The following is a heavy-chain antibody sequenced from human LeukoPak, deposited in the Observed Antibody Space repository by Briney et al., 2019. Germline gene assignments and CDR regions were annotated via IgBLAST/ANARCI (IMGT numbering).Heavy chain of an antibody. J-gene: IGHJ3*02. V-gene: IGHV3-21*01. Sequence: GGSLRLSCAASGFTFSSYSMTWVRQAPGKGLEWVSSISSSSSYIYYADSVKGRFTISRDNAKNSLYLQMNSLRAEDTAVYYCARAPYCYYDSSGYDDAFDIWGQGTMVTVSS. CDR3: ARAPYCYYDSSGYDDAFDI. CDR1: GFTFSSYS. CDR2: ISSSSSYI. D-gene: IGHD3-22*01.